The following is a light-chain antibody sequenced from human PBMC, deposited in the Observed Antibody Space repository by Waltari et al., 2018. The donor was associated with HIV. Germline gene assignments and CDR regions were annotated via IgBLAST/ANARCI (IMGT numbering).Light chain of an antibody. CDR1: NIGTKD. V-gene: IGLV3-9*01. CDR2: NDK. CDR3: QVWHYSVV. J-gene: IGLJ2*01. Sequence: SYELTQPLSVSVALGQTARLSCGGSNIGTKDVHWYQQKPGQAPSLVIFNDKNRPTWVPERLSVSKSRNTATLTISGVQAGDAAVYYCQVWHYSVVFGGGTNLTVL.